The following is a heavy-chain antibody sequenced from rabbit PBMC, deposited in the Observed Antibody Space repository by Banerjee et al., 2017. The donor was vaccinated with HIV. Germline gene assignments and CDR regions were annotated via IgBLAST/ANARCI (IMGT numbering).Heavy chain of an antibody. V-gene: IGHV1S40*01. CDR1: GFSFSSGYD. CDR2: IYTGNDVT. J-gene: IGHJ4*01. D-gene: IGHD1-1*01. CDR3: ARGSDYFRDYFSL. Sequence: QSLEESGGDLVKPGASLTLTCKASGFSFSSGYDMCWVRQAPGKGLEWIGCIYTGNDVTWYASWAKGRFTISKTSSTTVTLQMTSLTAAHTATYFCARGSDYFRDYFSLRGPGTLVTVS.